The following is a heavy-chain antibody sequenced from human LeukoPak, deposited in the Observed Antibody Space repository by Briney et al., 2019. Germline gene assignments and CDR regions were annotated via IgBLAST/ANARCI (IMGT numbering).Heavy chain of an antibody. D-gene: IGHD3-3*01. J-gene: IGHJ4*02. CDR1: GGTFSSYA. V-gene: IGHV1-69*06. CDR2: IIPIFGTA. CDR3: ARDKGGVWYDFWSGYSYYFDY. Sequence: SAKVSCKASGGTFSSYAISWVRQAPGQGLEWMGRIIPIFGTANYAQKFQGRVTITADKSTSTAYMELSSLRSEDTAVYYCARDKGGVWYDFWSGYSYYFDYWGQGTLVTVSS.